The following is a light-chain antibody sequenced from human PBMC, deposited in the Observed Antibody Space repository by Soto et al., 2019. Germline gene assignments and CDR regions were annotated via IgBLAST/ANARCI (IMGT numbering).Light chain of an antibody. CDR2: EVI. CDR3: NSYTENTYFV. Sequence: QSVLTQPASVSGSPGQSITISCTGTSSDVGGYNYVSWYQHHPGKAPKLIIFEVINRPSGVSDRFSGSKSGNTASLTISGLQPEDEADYYCNSYTENTYFVFGGGTKVTVL. J-gene: IGLJ3*02. CDR1: SSDVGGYNY. V-gene: IGLV2-14*01.